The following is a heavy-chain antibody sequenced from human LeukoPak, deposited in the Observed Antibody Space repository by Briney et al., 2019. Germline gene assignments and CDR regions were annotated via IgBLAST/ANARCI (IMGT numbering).Heavy chain of an antibody. J-gene: IGHJ4*02. D-gene: IGHD6-13*01. V-gene: IGHV1-2*02. Sequence: GASVKVSCKASGYTFTGYYMHWVRQAPGQGLEWMGWINPNSGGTNYAQKFQGRVTMTRDTSISTAYMELSRLRSDDTAVYYCARRWYSSSWNFDYWGQGTLVAVSS. CDR2: INPNSGGT. CDR1: GYTFTGYY. CDR3: ARRWYSSSWNFDY.